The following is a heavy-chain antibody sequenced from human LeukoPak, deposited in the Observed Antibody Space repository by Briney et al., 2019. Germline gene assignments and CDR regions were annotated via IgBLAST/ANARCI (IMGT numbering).Heavy chain of an antibody. CDR1: GYTFTSYA. V-gene: IGHV1-3*01. J-gene: IGHJ4*02. CDR2: INAGNGNT. Sequence: ASVKVSCKASGYTFTSYAVHWVRQAPGQRLEWMGWINAGNGNTKYSQKFQGRVTITRDTSASTAYMELSSLRSEDTAVYYCARDRFEWLRFFDYWGQGTLVTVSS. D-gene: IGHD5-12*01. CDR3: ARDRFEWLRFFDY.